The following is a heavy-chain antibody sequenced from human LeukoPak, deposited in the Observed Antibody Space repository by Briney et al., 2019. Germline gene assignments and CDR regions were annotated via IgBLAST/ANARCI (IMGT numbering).Heavy chain of an antibody. J-gene: IGHJ2*01. Sequence: GGSLGLSCAASGFTFSSYAMHWVRQAPGKGLEWVAVISYDGSNKYYADSVKGRFTISRDNSKNTLYLQMNSLRAEDTAVYYCARDVVVVIPALWGRGTLVTVSS. CDR2: ISYDGSNK. V-gene: IGHV3-30-3*01. CDR3: ARDVVVVIPAL. D-gene: IGHD2-2*01. CDR1: GFTFSSYA.